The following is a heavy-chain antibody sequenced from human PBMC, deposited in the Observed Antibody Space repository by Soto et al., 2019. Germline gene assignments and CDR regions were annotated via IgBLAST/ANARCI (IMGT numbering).Heavy chain of an antibody. D-gene: IGHD2-15*01. J-gene: IGHJ4*02. CDR1: GFTFSSYG. Sequence: VQLVESGGGVVQPGRSLRLSCAASGFTFSSYGMHWVRQAPGKGLEWVAVISYDGSNNYYADSVKGRFTISRDNSKNTLYLQMNSLRAEDTAVYYCAKDLDCSGGSCPFDYWGQGTLVTVSS. V-gene: IGHV3-30*18. CDR3: AKDLDCSGGSCPFDY. CDR2: ISYDGSNN.